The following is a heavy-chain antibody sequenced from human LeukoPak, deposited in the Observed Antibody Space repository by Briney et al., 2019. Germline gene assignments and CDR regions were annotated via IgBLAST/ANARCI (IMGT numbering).Heavy chain of an antibody. V-gene: IGHV3-48*01. J-gene: IGHJ4*02. CDR3: ATSSTLDY. CDR1: GFTFSSHR. Sequence: GGSLRLSCAASGFTFSSHRMNWVRQAPGKGLEWVADISGSSDDIHYADSVTGRFTISRDNAKNSVYLQMNSLRAEDTAVYYCATSSTLDYWGQGTLVTVSS. D-gene: IGHD2-2*01. CDR2: ISGSSDDI.